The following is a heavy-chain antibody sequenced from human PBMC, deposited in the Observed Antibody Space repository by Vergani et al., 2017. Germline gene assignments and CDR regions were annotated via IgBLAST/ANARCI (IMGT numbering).Heavy chain of an antibody. V-gene: IGHV2-70*01. D-gene: IGHD2-21*02. CDR1: GDSIRSGCYY. CDR3: ARIRGRGDRRRDAFDI. J-gene: IGHJ3*02. CDR2: IAWDDDN. Sequence: ESGPGLVKPSQTLSLTCTVSGDSIRSGCYYWGWIRQHPGQGLEWLALIAWDDDNYYSTSLKSRLTISNDTSKNQLVLTRTNMEPVDTATYYCARIRGRGDRRRDAFDIWGQGTMVTVPS.